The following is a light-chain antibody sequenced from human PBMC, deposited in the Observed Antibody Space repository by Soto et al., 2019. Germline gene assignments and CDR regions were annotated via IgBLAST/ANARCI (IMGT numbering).Light chain of an antibody. J-gene: IGLJ2*01. CDR3: SSYRTGTTLEGV. V-gene: IGLV2-14*01. CDR1: SSDVGGYNY. Sequence: QSALTQPASVSGSPGQSITISCTGTSSDVGGYNYVSWYQQHPGKAPKLMIYEVNNRPSGVSSRFSGSKSGNTASLTISGLQAEDEADYYCSSYRTGTTLEGVFGGGIKLTVL. CDR2: EVN.